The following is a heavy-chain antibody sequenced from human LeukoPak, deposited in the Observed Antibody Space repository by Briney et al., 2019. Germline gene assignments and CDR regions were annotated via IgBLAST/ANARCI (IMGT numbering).Heavy chain of an antibody. V-gene: IGHV1-2*02. CDR3: ARENGAYCSGGSCYDAFGI. CDR1: GYTFTGYY. CDR2: ISPNSGGT. Sequence: GAPVKVSCKASGYTFTGYYMHWVRQAPGQGLEWMGWISPNSGGTNYAQKFQGRVTMTRDTSISTTSMELSGLRSDDTAVYYCARENGAYCSGGSCYDAFGIWGQGTMVTVSS. J-gene: IGHJ3*02. D-gene: IGHD2-15*01.